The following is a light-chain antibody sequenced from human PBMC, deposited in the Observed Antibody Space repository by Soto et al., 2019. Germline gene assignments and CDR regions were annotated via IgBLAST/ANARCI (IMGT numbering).Light chain of an antibody. Sequence: QSVLTPPPSASGSPGQSVTISCTGTSSNVGLYSFVSWYQQHPGKAPKLVIYEVNKRPSGVPDRFSGSKSGNTASLTVSGLQSEDEADYYCSSYSGSDNVFGTGTEVTV. CDR2: EVN. CDR1: SSNVGLYSF. V-gene: IGLV2-8*01. J-gene: IGLJ1*01. CDR3: SSYSGSDNV.